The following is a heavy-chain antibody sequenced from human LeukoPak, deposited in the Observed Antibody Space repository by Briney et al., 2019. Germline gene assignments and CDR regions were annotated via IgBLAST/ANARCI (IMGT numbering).Heavy chain of an antibody. CDR1: VYTFTIYG. V-gene: IGHV1-18*01. Sequence: ASVKVSCTASVYTFTIYGISWVRQAPGQGLEWMRWISAYNGNTNYAQKLQGRVTMTTDTFTSTAYMELRSLRSDDTAVYYCARAWDRPHVSYYWGQGTLVTVSS. J-gene: IGHJ4*02. CDR3: ARAWDRPHVSYY. D-gene: IGHD3-16*02. CDR2: ISAYNGNT.